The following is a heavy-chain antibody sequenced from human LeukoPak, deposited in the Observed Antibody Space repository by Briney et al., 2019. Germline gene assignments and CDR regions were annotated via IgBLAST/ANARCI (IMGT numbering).Heavy chain of an antibody. CDR1: GYTLTELS. CDR2: FDPEDGET. Sequence: ASVKVSCKVSGYTLTELSMHWVRQAPGKGLEWMGGFDPEDGETIYAQKFQGRVTMTEDTSTDTAYMELSSLRSEDTAVYYCATVDCSGGSCYFMVRSRRGYYFDYWGQGTLVTVSS. CDR3: ATVDCSGGSCYFMVRSRRGYYFDY. J-gene: IGHJ4*02. D-gene: IGHD2-15*01. V-gene: IGHV1-24*01.